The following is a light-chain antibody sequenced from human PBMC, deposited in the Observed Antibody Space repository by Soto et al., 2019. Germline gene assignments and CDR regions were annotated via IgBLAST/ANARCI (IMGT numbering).Light chain of an antibody. CDR2: DVS. CDR3: SSYATSSTLEWV. CDR1: SSDVGDYNY. V-gene: IGLV2-14*03. J-gene: IGLJ3*02. Sequence: QSVLTQPASVSGSPGQSITISCTGASSDVGDYNYVSWYQHHPGKAPKLVIYDVSSRPSGVSGRFSGSKSGNTASLTISGLQAEDEADHYCSSYATSSTLEWVFGGGTKLTVL.